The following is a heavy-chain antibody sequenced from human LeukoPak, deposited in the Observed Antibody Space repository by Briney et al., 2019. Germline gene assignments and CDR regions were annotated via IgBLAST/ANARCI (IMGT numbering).Heavy chain of an antibody. Sequence: GGSLRLSYAASGFTFSSYSMNWVRQAPGKGLEWVSSISSSSSYIYYADSVKGRFTISRDNAKNSLYLQMNSLRAEDTAVYYCAGGPASDVVVITSFDYWGQGTLVTVSS. D-gene: IGHD3-22*01. J-gene: IGHJ4*02. CDR3: AGGPASDVVVITSFDY. V-gene: IGHV3-21*01. CDR2: ISSSSSYI. CDR1: GFTFSSYS.